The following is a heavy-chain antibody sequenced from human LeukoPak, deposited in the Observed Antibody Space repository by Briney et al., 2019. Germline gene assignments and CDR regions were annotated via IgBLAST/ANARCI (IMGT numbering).Heavy chain of an antibody. J-gene: IGHJ4*02. CDR3: VRESGRYCSSTSCYPFDY. V-gene: IGHV4-38-2*02. Sequence: PSETLSLTCTVSGYSISSGYYWGWIRQPPGKGLEWIGSIYHSGSTYYNPSLKSRVTMSVDTSKNQFSLKLSSVTAADTAVYYCVRESGRYCSSTSCYPFDYWGQGTLVTVSS. CDR2: IYHSGST. CDR1: GYSISSGYY. D-gene: IGHD2-2*01.